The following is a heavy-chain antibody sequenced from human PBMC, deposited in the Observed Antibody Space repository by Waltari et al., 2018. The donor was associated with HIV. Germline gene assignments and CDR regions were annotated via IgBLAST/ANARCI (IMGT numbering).Heavy chain of an antibody. CDR2: IGSSVNFI. J-gene: IGHJ4*02. Sequence: QVQLVESGGGLVKPGGSLRLSCAASGFIFNDFYMSWIRRAPGKGLDWLSYIGSSVNFIYDADSVRGRFTISRDNAKNSLYLQMDSLRAEDTAVYYCARGGSGWYREAAEIDYWGQGSLVTVSS. D-gene: IGHD6-19*01. CDR3: ARGGSGWYREAAEIDY. CDR1: GFIFNDFY. V-gene: IGHV3-11*01.